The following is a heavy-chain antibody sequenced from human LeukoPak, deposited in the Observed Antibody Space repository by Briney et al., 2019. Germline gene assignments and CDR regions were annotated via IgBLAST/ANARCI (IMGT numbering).Heavy chain of an antibody. Sequence: GGSLRLSCAASGFTFSSYAMHWVRQAPGKGLEWVAVISYDGSNKYYADSVKGRFTISRDNSKNMLYLQMNSLRAEDTAVYYCARGGSIAVAGTFDYWGQGTLVTVSS. D-gene: IGHD6-19*01. CDR3: ARGGSIAVAGTFDY. J-gene: IGHJ4*02. V-gene: IGHV3-30-3*01. CDR1: GFTFSSYA. CDR2: ISYDGSNK.